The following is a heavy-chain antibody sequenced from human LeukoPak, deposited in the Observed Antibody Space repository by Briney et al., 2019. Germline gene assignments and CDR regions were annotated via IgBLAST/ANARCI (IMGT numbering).Heavy chain of an antibody. D-gene: IGHD4-17*01. CDR3: AKGVYGDYGMDV. Sequence: GGSLRLSCAASGFTSSSYAMSWVRQAPGKGLEWVSAISGSGGSTYYADSVKGRFTISRDNSKNTLYLQMNSLRAEDTAVYYCAKGVYGDYGMDVWGQGTTVTVSS. J-gene: IGHJ6*02. CDR2: ISGSGGST. V-gene: IGHV3-23*01. CDR1: GFTSSSYA.